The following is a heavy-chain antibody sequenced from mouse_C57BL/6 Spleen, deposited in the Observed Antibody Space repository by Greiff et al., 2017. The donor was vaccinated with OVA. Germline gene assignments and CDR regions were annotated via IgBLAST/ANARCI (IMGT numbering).Heavy chain of an antibody. J-gene: IGHJ4*01. D-gene: IGHD1-1*01. CDR1: GYTFTSYW. CDR2: IDPSASYT. V-gene: IGHV1-59*01. CDR3: ARGDYGSSFYAMDY. Sequence: QVQLQQPGAELVRPGTSVKLSCKASGYTFTSYWMHWVKQRPGQGLEWIGVIDPSASYTTYNQKFKGKATLTVDTSSSTAYMQLSSLTSEDSAVYYCARGDYGSSFYAMDYWGQGTSVTVSS.